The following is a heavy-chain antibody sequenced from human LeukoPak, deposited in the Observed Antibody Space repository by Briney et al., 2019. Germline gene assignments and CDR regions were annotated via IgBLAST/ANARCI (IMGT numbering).Heavy chain of an antibody. CDR1: GFTFSSYE. D-gene: IGHD6-13*01. CDR3: ARYSSSWYISDY. CDR2: ISSSGRTI. J-gene: IGHJ4*02. Sequence: GGSLRLSCAASGFTFSSYEMNWVRQAPGKGLEWVSYISSSGRTIYYADSVKGRFTISRDNAKNSLYLQMNSLRAEDTAVYYCARYSSSWYISDYWGQGTLVTVSS. V-gene: IGHV3-48*03.